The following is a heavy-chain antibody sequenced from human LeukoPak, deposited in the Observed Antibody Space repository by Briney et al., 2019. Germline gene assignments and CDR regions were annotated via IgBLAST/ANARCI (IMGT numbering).Heavy chain of an antibody. CDR2: INPNSGGT. J-gene: IGHJ4*02. CDR1: GYTFTGYY. CDR3: ARGTPRNQLLLYHFVY. D-gene: IGHD2-2*02. Sequence: GASVKVSCKASGYTFTGYYMHWVRQAPGQGLEWMGWINPNSGGTNYAQKFQGWVTMTRDTSISTAYMELSRLRSDDTAVYYCARGTPRNQLLLYHFVYWGQGTLVTVSS. V-gene: IGHV1-2*04.